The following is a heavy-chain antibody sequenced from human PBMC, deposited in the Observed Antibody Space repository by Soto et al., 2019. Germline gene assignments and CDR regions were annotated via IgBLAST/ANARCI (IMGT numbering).Heavy chain of an antibody. CDR2: IIPIFGTA. CDR1: GGTFSSYA. CDR3: ARDRRDILTGYYTFWFDP. Sequence: GASVKVSCKASGGTFSSYAISWVRQAPGQGLEWMGGIIPIFGTANYAQKFQGRVTITADESTSTAYMELSSLRSEDTAVYYCARDRRDILTGYYTFWFDPWGQGTLVTVSS. D-gene: IGHD3-9*01. J-gene: IGHJ5*02. V-gene: IGHV1-69*13.